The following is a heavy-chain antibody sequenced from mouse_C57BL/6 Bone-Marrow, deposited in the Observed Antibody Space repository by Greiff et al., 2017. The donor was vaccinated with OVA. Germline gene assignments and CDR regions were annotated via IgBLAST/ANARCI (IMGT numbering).Heavy chain of an antibody. CDR3: ASNLWFAY. Sequence: VKLVESGAELARPGASVKLSCKASGYTFTSYGISWVKQRTGQGLEWIGEIYPRSGNTYYNEKFKGKATLTADKSSSTAYMELRSLTSEDSAVYFCASNLWFAYWGQGTLVTVSA. J-gene: IGHJ3*01. V-gene: IGHV1-81*01. CDR1: GYTFTSYG. CDR2: IYPRSGNT.